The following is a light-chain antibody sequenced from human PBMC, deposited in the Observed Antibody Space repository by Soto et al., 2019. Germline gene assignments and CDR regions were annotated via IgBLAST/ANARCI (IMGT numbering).Light chain of an antibody. CDR2: DVS. Sequence: QSVLTQPASVSGSPGQSITISCTGTRSDVGGYNYVSWYKQRPGKAPKLVIYDVSHRPSGVSNRFFGSKSGNTAFLIISGLQAEDEADYYCFSYSTSRARIFGGGTKVTVL. V-gene: IGLV2-14*01. CDR1: RSDVGGYNY. CDR3: FSYSTSRARI. J-gene: IGLJ2*01.